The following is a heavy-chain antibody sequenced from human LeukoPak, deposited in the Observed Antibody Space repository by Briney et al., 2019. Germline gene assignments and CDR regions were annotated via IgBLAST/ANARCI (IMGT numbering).Heavy chain of an antibody. Sequence: ASVKVSCKASGHTFTGYYIHWVRQAPGQGLEWMGWINPNSGGTNYAQKFQGGVTMTRDTSISTAYMEVSRLRSDDTAVYYCARDRLASGEKDFDYWGQGTLVTVSS. J-gene: IGHJ4*02. V-gene: IGHV1-2*02. CDR2: INPNSGGT. CDR3: ARDRLASGEKDFDY. D-gene: IGHD2-15*01. CDR1: GHTFTGYY.